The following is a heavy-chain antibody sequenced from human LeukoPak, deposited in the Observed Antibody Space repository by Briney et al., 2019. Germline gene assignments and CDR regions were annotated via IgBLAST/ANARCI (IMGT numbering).Heavy chain of an antibody. J-gene: IGHJ2*01. D-gene: IGHD5-18*01. V-gene: IGHV4-59*08. CDR3: ARRDDSYGYRWYFDL. CDR2: IYYCGST. Sequence: PSETLSLTCTVSVGSISSYYWSSIRQPPGGRLERIGYIYYCGSTNYNPFLKSRVTISVDTSKNQFSLKLSSVTAADTAVYYCARRDDSYGYRWYFDLWGRGTLVTVSS. CDR1: VGSISSYY.